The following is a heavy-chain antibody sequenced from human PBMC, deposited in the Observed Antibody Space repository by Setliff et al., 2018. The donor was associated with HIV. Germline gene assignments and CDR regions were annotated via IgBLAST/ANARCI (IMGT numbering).Heavy chain of an antibody. Sequence: SETLSLTCTVSGGSISSDDYYWSWIRQPPGKGLEWIGYIYYSGTTYYNPSLKSRVTISVVTSKNQFSLNLSSVTAADTAVYYCARSAYDSSGLPYWGQGTLVTVSS. CDR3: ARSAYDSSGLPY. CDR2: IYYSGTT. CDR1: GGSISSDDYY. V-gene: IGHV4-30-4*08. J-gene: IGHJ4*02. D-gene: IGHD3-22*01.